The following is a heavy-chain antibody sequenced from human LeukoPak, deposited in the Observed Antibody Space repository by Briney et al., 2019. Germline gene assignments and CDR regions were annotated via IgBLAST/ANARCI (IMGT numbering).Heavy chain of an antibody. Sequence: PSETLSLTCTVSGGSISSSSYYWGWIRQPPGKGLEWIGSIYYSGSTYYNPSLKSRVTISVDTSKNQFSLKLSSVTAADTAVYYCARERSSGYAFDYWGQGTLVTVSS. J-gene: IGHJ4*02. CDR3: ARERSSGYAFDY. V-gene: IGHV4-39*07. CDR2: IYYSGST. CDR1: GGSISSSSYY. D-gene: IGHD3-3*01.